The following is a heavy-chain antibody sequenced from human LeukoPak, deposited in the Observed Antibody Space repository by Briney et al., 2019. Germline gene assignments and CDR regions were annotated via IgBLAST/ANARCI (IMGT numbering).Heavy chain of an antibody. Sequence: RGSLRLSCAPSGFTFSSYAISCVRHAPGKGLEWVSVICGSGDITYYADSVKGRYTLSRDTSKNTLYMQMRSLRAEDTAVYYCAKKKRELRGFDYWGQGTLVTVSS. CDR2: ICGSGDIT. J-gene: IGHJ4*02. CDR1: GFTFSSYA. V-gene: IGHV3-23*01. D-gene: IGHD1-7*01. CDR3: AKKKRELRGFDY.